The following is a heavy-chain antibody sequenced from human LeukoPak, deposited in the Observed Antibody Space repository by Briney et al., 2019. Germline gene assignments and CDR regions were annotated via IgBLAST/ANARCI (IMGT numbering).Heavy chain of an antibody. J-gene: IGHJ4*02. Sequence: PSQTLSLTCTVSGGSISSGDYDWSRIRQPPGKGLEWIGYIYYSGSNYYNPSLKSRVTISVDTSKNQFSLTLGSVTAADTAVYYCARGEYDLQYDFGYWGQGTLVTVAS. CDR3: ARGEYDLQYDFGY. CDR1: GGSISSGDYD. D-gene: IGHD2/OR15-2a*01. CDR2: IYYSGSN. V-gene: IGHV4-30-4*01.